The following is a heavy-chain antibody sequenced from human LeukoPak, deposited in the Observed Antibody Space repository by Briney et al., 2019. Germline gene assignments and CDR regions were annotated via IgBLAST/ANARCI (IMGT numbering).Heavy chain of an antibody. D-gene: IGHD3-3*01. CDR3: SRSPQHYDFWSGYSTYFDY. J-gene: IGHJ4*02. CDR2: TFYSGST. CDR1: GGSFSGYY. Sequence: SETLSLTCAVYGGSFSGYYWSWIRQPPGKGLEWIGYTFYSGSTNYNPSLKSRVTISVDTSKNQFSLKLSSVSAADTAVYYCSRSPQHYDFWSGYSTYFDYWGQGTLVTVAS. V-gene: IGHV4-59*01.